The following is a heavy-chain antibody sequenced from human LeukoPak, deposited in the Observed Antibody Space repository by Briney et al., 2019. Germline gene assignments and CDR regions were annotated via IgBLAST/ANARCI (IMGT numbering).Heavy chain of an antibody. Sequence: ASVKVSCKASGGTFSSYAISWVRQAPGQGLEWMGRINPNSGGTSYAQKFQDRVTMTTDTSISTADMELSWLRSDDTAVYYCARAVAATNDAFDIWGQGTMVTVSS. CDR3: ARAVAATNDAFDI. CDR1: GGTFSSYA. CDR2: INPNSGGT. D-gene: IGHD6-19*01. V-gene: IGHV1-2*06. J-gene: IGHJ3*02.